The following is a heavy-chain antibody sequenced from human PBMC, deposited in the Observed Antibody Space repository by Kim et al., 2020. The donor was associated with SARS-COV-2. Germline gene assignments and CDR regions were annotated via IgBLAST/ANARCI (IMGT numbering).Heavy chain of an antibody. CDR1: GFTFSDYY. D-gene: IGHD3-22*01. J-gene: IGHJ3*02. V-gene: IGHV3-11*06. CDR3: ARDLLDYDSSGHHHPGAFDI. Sequence: GGSLRLFCAASGFTFSDYYMSWILQAPGKGLEWVSYISSSSSYTNYADAVKGRFTISRDNAKNSLYRQMNSLRAADTAVYYCARDLLDYDSSGHHHPGAFDIWGQGTMVTVSS. CDR2: ISSSSSYT.